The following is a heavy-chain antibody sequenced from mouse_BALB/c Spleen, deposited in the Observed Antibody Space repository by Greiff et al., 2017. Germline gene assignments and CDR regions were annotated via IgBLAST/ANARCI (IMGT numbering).Heavy chain of an antibody. J-gene: IGHJ4*01. Sequence: VQLQQSGAELVRSGASVKLSCTASGFNIKDYYMHWVKQRPEQGLEWIGWIDPENGDTEYAPKFQGKATMTADTSSNTAYLQLSSLTSEDTAVYHCNANYSMDYWGQGTSVTVSS. CDR2: IDPENGDT. CDR3: NANYSMDY. CDR1: GFNIKDYY. V-gene: IGHV14-4*02.